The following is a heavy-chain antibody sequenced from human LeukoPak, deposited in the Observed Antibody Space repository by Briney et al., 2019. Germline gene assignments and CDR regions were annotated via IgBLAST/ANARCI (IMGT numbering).Heavy chain of an antibody. V-gene: IGHV3-21*01. D-gene: IGHD4-11*01. CDR2: ISSSSSYI. J-gene: IGHJ3*02. CDR1: GFTFSSYS. CDR3: ARDYSSMAFDI. Sequence: PGGSLRLSXAASGFTFSSYSMNWVCQAPGKGLEWASSISSSSSYIYYADSVKGRFTISRDNAKNSLYLQMNSLRAEDTAVFYCARDYSSMAFDIWGQGTMVTVSS.